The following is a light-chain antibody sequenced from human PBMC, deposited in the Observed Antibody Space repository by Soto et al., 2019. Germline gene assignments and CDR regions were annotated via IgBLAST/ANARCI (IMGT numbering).Light chain of an antibody. CDR2: GNS. Sequence: QSALTQPPSVSGAPGQRVTISCTGSSSNIGAGYDVHWYQQLPGTAPKLLIYGNSNRPSGVPDRFSGSKSGTSASLAITGLQAEDEADYYCQSYDSSLSGVVFGGGTKVTV. V-gene: IGLV1-40*01. CDR1: SSNIGAGYD. J-gene: IGLJ2*01. CDR3: QSYDSSLSGVV.